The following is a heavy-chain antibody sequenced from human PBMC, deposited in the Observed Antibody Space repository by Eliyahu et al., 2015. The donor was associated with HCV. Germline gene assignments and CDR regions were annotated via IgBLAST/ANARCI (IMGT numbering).Heavy chain of an antibody. D-gene: IGHD6-19*01. CDR3: ARGLAGVSVGFDI. J-gene: IGHJ3*02. Sequence: QVQLMQSGAEVKEPGASVXVSCKASGYTFNNYXVHWVRQAPGQGLEGVGRXIPQSGDTNFAEKFQDRVTLSRDTSVSTAYMELSSLRSDDTAVYYCARGLAGVSVGFDIWGQGTMVTVSS. CDR1: GYTFNNYX. V-gene: IGHV1-2*06. CDR2: XIPQSGDT.